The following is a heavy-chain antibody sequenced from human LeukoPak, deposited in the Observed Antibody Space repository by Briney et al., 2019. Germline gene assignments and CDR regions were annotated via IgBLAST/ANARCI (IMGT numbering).Heavy chain of an antibody. CDR1: GGTFSSYA. Sequence: ASVKVSCKASGGTFSSYAISWVRQAPGQGLEWMGGIIPIFGTANYAQKFQGRVTITADESTSTAYMELSSLRSEDTAVYYCATEGYYDSSGYLFDYWGQGTLVTVSS. V-gene: IGHV1-69*01. J-gene: IGHJ4*02. D-gene: IGHD3-22*01. CDR2: IIPIFGTA. CDR3: ATEGYYDSSGYLFDY.